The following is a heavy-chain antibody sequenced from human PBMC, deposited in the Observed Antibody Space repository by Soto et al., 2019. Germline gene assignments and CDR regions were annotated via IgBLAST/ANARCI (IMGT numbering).Heavy chain of an antibody. D-gene: IGHD1-26*01. J-gene: IGHJ6*02. V-gene: IGHV1-18*01. CDR2: ISTYNGDT. CDR1: GYTFTTSG. Sequence: QVQLVQSGPEVRKPGASVKVSCEASGYTFTTSGISWVRQVPGQGLEWMGWISTYNGDTNSAQNFQGRVLMTADTSTGTASMELMSLKSDDTAVYYCARQGSWPYYYYGLDVWGQGTTGTVSS. CDR3: ARQGSWPYYYYGLDV.